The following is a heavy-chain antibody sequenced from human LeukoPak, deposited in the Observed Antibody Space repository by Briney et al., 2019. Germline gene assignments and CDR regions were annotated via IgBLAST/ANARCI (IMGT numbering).Heavy chain of an antibody. V-gene: IGHV3-33*01. Sequence: GGSLRLSCAASGFTFSSYDMHWVRQGPGKGLEWVTVIWSDATNKYYADPVKGRFTISRDNSTNTLYLQMNSLRAEDTAVYFCARQTYYCGSGTYYYYFDYWGQGTLVTVSS. D-gene: IGHD3-10*01. CDR1: GFTFSSYD. CDR2: IWSDATNK. J-gene: IGHJ4*02. CDR3: ARQTYYCGSGTYYYYFDY.